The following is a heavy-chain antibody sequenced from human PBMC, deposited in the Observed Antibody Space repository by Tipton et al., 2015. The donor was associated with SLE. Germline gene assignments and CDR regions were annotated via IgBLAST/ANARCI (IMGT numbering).Heavy chain of an antibody. CDR1: GGSINSFY. CDR2: INHSGST. CDR3: ARGLCSGGTCFYGMDV. D-gene: IGHD2-15*01. Sequence: TLSLTCTVSGGSINSFYWSWIRQPPGKPLEWIGEINHSGSTNYNPSLKSRVTISVDTSKTQFSLKLSSVTAADTAVYYCARGLCSGGTCFYGMDVWGQGTTVTVSS. J-gene: IGHJ6*02. V-gene: IGHV4-34*01.